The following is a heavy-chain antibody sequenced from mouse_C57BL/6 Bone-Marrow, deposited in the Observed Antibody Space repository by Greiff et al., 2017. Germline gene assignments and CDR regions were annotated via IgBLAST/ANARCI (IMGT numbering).Heavy chain of an antibody. Sequence: EVKVEESGPGMVKPSQSLSLTCTVTGYSITSGYDWHWIRHFPGNKLEWMGYISYSGSTNYNPSLKSRISITHDTSKNHFFLKLNSVTTEDTATYYCAREGKDYYGSSYGYAMDYWGQGTSVTVSS. CDR2: ISYSGST. V-gene: IGHV3-1*01. CDR3: AREGKDYYGSSYGYAMDY. CDR1: GYSITSGYD. D-gene: IGHD1-1*01. J-gene: IGHJ4*01.